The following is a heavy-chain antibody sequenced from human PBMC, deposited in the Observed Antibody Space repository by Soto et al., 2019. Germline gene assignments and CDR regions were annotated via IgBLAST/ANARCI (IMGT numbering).Heavy chain of an antibody. V-gene: IGHV3-30*18. D-gene: IGHD3-10*01. CDR3: AKSSMVRGVINYFYYYYYYMDV. J-gene: IGHJ6*03. CDR1: GFTFSSYG. CDR2: ISYDGSNK. Sequence: PGGSLRLSCAASGFTFSSYGMHWVRQAPGKGLEWVAVISYDGSNKYYADSVKGRFTISRDNSKNTLYLQMNSLRAEDTAVYYCAKSSMVRGVINYFYYYYYYMDVWGKGTTVTVSS.